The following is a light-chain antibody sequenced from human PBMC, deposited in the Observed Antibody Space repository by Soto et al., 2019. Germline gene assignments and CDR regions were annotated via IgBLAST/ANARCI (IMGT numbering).Light chain of an antibody. CDR1: SSDVGGYNY. CDR2: DVS. CDR3: TSYTSSSTRV. J-gene: IGLJ2*01. Sequence: QSALTQPASVSGSPGQSITISCTGTSSDVGGYNYVSWYQQHPGKAPKVVIYDVSNRPSGVSNRFSGSKSGNTASLTISGVQAEDEADYYCTSYTSSSTRVFGGGTKVTVL. V-gene: IGLV2-14*01.